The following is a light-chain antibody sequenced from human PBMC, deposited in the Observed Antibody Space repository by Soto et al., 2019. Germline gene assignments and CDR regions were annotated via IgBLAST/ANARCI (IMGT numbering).Light chain of an antibody. CDR3: QQYDNWPPWT. CDR2: GAS. J-gene: IGKJ1*01. V-gene: IGKV3D-15*01. Sequence: EIVMTQSPATLSVSPGEGATLSCRASQSVSSNLAWYQQKPGQAPRLLIYGASTRATGIPARFSGSGSGTEVTLTISGLQAEDFAVYYCQQYDNWPPWTFGQGTKVEIK. CDR1: QSVSSN.